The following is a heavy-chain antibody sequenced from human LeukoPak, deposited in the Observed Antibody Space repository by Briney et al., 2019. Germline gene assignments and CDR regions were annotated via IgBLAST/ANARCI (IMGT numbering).Heavy chain of an antibody. J-gene: IGHJ3*02. V-gene: IGHV3-21*01. CDR3: ARSTYSSSWYGAFDI. CDR1: GFTFSDYS. CDR2: ISGSGSYI. Sequence: PGGSLRLSCAASGFTFSDYSMNWVRQTPRKGLEWVSCISGSGSYIYYADSVKGRFTISRDNAKNSLYLQMNSLRAEDTAVYYCARSTYSSSWYGAFDIWGQGTMVTVSS. D-gene: IGHD6-13*01.